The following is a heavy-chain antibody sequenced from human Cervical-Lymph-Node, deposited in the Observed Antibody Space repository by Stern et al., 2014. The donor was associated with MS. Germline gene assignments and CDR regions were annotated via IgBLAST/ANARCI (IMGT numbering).Heavy chain of an antibody. J-gene: IGHJ5*02. CDR2: IIPGLGTT. D-gene: IGHD3-10*01. CDR3: ARDQGDYGSGSDYSWFDP. Sequence: VQLVESGDEVKKPGSSVKVSCKASRNTFSHYALSWVRQAPEQGLEWMGGIIPGLGTTSYAQKFQGRITISADTSTNTVYMELSSLRSEDTAVYFCARDQGDYGSGSDYSWFDPWAREPWSPSPQ. V-gene: IGHV1-69*06. CDR1: RNTFSHYA.